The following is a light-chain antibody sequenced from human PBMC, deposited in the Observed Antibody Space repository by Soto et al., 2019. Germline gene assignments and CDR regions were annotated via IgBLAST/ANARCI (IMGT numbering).Light chain of an antibody. V-gene: IGKV1-5*01. CDR3: QQYNSYST. Sequence: DIQMTQSPSTLSASVGDRVTITCRASQSISSWLAWYQQKPGKAPKVLIYDASSLESGVPSRFSGSGPGTEFTLTTSSLQPDDFATYYCQQYNSYSTFGQGTKVDIK. CDR1: QSISSW. J-gene: IGKJ1*01. CDR2: DAS.